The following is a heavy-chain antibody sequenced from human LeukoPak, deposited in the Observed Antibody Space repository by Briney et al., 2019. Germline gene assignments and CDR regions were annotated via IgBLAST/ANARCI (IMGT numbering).Heavy chain of an antibody. CDR1: GGSISSYY. Sequence: PSETLSLTCTVSGGSISSYYWSWIRQPAGKGLEWIGRIYTSGSTNYNPSLKSRVTMSVDTSKNQFSLKLSSVTAADTAVYYCARYLPPDGTSKLNWFDPWGQGTLVTVSS. J-gene: IGHJ5*02. CDR2: IYTSGST. CDR3: ARYLPPDGTSKLNWFDP. V-gene: IGHV4-4*07. D-gene: IGHD1-7*01.